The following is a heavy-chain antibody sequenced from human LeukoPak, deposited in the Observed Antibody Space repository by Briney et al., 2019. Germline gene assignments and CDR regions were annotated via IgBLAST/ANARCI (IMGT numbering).Heavy chain of an antibody. V-gene: IGHV3-33*08. CDR3: ARRTRKGGDRFRMDV. D-gene: IGHD2-21*02. Sequence: GGSLRLSCAASGFTFSSYAMHWVRQAPGKGLEWVAVIWYDGSNKYYADSVKGRFTISRDNSKNTLYLQMNSLRAEDTAVYYCARRTRKGGDRFRMDVWGQGTTVTVSS. J-gene: IGHJ6*02. CDR1: GFTFSSYA. CDR2: IWYDGSNK.